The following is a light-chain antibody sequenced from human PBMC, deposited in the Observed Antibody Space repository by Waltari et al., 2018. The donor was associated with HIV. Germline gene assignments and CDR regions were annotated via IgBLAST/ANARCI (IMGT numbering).Light chain of an antibody. Sequence: QSALTQPASVSGPPGQSITISCTGTSSDIGGYNYVSWYQQYPGKAPRLIIYEVTSRPSGIAKRVSGSESGHTASVTISGLRTEDEAEYYCFSYRSSSSFAVFGPGTKVSVL. CDR3: FSYRSSSSFAV. V-gene: IGLV2-14*01. CDR1: SSDIGGYNY. CDR2: EVT. J-gene: IGLJ1*01.